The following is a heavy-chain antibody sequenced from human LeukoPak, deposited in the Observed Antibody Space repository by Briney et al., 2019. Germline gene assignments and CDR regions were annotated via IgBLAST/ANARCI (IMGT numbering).Heavy chain of an antibody. J-gene: IGHJ4*02. CDR3: ARDQRWRFNFDY. D-gene: IGHD4-23*01. V-gene: IGHV3-23*01. CDR1: GFTFSSYA. Sequence: PGGSLRLSCAASGFTFSSYAMSWVRQAPGKGLEWVSAISGSGGSTYYADSVKGRFTISRDNSKNTLYPQMNSLRAEDTAVYYCARDQRWRFNFDYWGQGTLVTVSS. CDR2: ISGSGGST.